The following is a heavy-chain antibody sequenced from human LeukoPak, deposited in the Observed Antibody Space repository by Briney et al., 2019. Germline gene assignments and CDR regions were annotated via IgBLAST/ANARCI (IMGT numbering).Heavy chain of an antibody. V-gene: IGHV4-59*11. CDR3: ARESSPLYSGSAFDI. CDR2: IHNRGST. J-gene: IGHJ3*02. CDR1: GGPIDNHL. D-gene: IGHD5-12*01. Sequence: SETLSLTCTVSGGPIDNHLWTWIRQPPGKGLEWIGYIHNRGSTKYNPSLKSRVTISVDTSKNQFSLRVNSVTAADTAVYYCARESSPLYSGSAFDIWGQGTMVTVSS.